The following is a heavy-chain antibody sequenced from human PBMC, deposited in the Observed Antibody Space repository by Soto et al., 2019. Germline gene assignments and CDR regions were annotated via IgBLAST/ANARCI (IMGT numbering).Heavy chain of an antibody. D-gene: IGHD2-15*01. CDR2: INTDNGDA. CDR3: ARAQCYVVD. V-gene: IGHV1-3*04. CDR1: GYPFTSYS. Sequence: ASVQVSCKASGYPFTSYSIHWVRQAPGQGLEWIGWINTDNGDAKYSQKFQGRVTVTRDTSATTAYMEVSSLRSEDTAVYYCARAQCYVVDWGLGTLVTVSS. J-gene: IGHJ1*01.